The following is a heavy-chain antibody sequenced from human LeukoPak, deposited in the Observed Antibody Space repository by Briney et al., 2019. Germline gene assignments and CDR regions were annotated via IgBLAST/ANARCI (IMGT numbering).Heavy chain of an antibody. CDR3: AKDWVYDSSGYYYLSGVFDY. CDR2: ISGSGGST. CDR1: GFTFSSYA. Sequence: PGGSLRLSCAASGFTFSSYAMSWVRQAPGKGLEWVSAISGSGGSTYYADSVKGRFTISRDNSKNTLYLQMNSLRAEDTAVYYCAKDWVYDSSGYYYLSGVFDYWGQGTLVTVSS. D-gene: IGHD3-22*01. V-gene: IGHV3-23*01. J-gene: IGHJ4*02.